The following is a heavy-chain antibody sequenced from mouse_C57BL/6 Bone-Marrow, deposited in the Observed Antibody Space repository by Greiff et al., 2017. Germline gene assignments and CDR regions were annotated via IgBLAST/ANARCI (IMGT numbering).Heavy chain of an antibody. CDR2: IHPNSGST. Sequence: QVQLQQPGAELVKPGASVKLSCKASGYTFTSYWMHWVKQRPGQGLEWIGMIHPNSGSTNYNEKFKSKATLTVAKSSSTAYMQLSSLTSEDSAVYYCARDITTVVADVWGTETTVTVSS. J-gene: IGHJ1*03. D-gene: IGHD1-1*01. CDR1: GYTFTSYW. CDR3: ARDITTVVADV. V-gene: IGHV1-64*01.